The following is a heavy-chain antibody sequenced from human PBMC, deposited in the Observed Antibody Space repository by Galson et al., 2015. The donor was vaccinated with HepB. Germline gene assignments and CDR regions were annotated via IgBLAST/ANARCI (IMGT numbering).Heavy chain of an antibody. CDR2: ISYDGSNK. J-gene: IGHJ4*02. V-gene: IGHV3-30*18. Sequence: SLRLSCAASGFTFSSYGMHWVRQAPGKGLEWVAVISYDGSNKYYADSVKGRFTISRDNSKNTLYLQMNSLRAEDTAVYYCAKDQEEDSYCDYWGQGTLVTVSS. D-gene: IGHD5-18*01. CDR1: GFTFSSYG. CDR3: AKDQEEDSYCDY.